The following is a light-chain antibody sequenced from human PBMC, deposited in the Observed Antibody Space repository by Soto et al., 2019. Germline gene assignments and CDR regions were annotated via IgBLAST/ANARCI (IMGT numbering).Light chain of an antibody. V-gene: IGKV1-39*01. CDR1: QSISSY. J-gene: IGKJ2*01. CDR3: QQSYSIPYT. Sequence: DIQMTQSPSSLSASVGDRVTITCRASQSISSYLNWYQQKPGKAPKLLIYAASSLQSGVPSRFSGSGSGTDFTLTISSLPPEDFATYYCQQSYSIPYTFGQGTNLEIK. CDR2: AAS.